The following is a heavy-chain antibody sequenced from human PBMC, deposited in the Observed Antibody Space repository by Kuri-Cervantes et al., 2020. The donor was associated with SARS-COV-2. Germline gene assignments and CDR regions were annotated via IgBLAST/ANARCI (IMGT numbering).Heavy chain of an antibody. D-gene: IGHD2-21*02. CDR1: GFTFSSYA. CDR3: AREILAYCGGDCYSPFDY. Sequence: LSLTCAASGFTFSSYAMHWVRQAPGKGLEWVAVISYDGSNKYYADSVKGRFTISRDNSKNTLYLQMNSLRAEDTAVYYCAREILAYCGGDCYSPFDYWGQGTLVTVSS. CDR2: ISYDGSNK. J-gene: IGHJ4*02. V-gene: IGHV3-30*07.